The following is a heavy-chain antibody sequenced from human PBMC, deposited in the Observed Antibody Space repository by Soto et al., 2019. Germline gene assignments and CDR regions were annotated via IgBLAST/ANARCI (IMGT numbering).Heavy chain of an antibody. J-gene: IGHJ4*02. CDR2: ITSSTSYI. Sequence: AGSLSLSCAASGFPFSSYSMNWVRQAPGKGLEWVSSITSSTSYIYYADSVKGRFTISRDNAKNSLYLQMNSLRAEDTAVYYCARDRYSSSWYDNWGQGTLVTLS. CDR1: GFPFSSYS. V-gene: IGHV3-21*01. CDR3: ARDRYSSSWYDN. D-gene: IGHD6-13*01.